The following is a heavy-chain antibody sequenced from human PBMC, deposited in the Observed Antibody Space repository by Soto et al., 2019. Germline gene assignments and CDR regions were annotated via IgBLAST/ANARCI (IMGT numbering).Heavy chain of an antibody. CDR3: ARYKSNYYYGMDV. V-gene: IGHV4-34*01. Sequence: PSETLSLTCAVYGGSFSGYYCSWIRQPPGKGLEWIGEINHSGSTNYNPSLKSRVTISVDTSKNQFSLKLSSVTAADTAVYYCARYKSNYYYGMDVWGQGTTVTVSS. J-gene: IGHJ6*02. CDR1: GGSFSGYY. CDR2: INHSGST. D-gene: IGHD1-20*01.